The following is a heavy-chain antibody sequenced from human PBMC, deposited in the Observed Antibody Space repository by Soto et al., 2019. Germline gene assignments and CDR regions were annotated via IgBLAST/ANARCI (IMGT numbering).Heavy chain of an antibody. CDR3: ARVPLGYCSNNSCQRNPGPLQY. D-gene: IGHD2-2*01. J-gene: IGHJ4*02. CDR2: IWYDGSNK. V-gene: IGHV3-33*01. CDR1: GFTFSSYG. Sequence: GGSLRLSCAASGFTFSSYGMHWVRQAPGKGLECVEVIWYDGSNKYYADSVKGRFTISRDSPKNTLYLQMDSLRVEDTAVYYCARVPLGYCSNNSCQRNPGPLQYWGQGTLVTVSS.